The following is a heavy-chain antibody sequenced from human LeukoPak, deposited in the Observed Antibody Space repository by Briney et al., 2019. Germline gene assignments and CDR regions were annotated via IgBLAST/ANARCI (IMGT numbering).Heavy chain of an antibody. V-gene: IGHV3-64D*06. CDR1: QFTFNAHA. Sequence: PGGSLRLSCSASQFTFNAHAMYWVRQAPGRGLEHLSAITSSGVETYYADSVKGRFTISRDNSKDTLYLKISSLGPEDTATYYCVKDMSKYFDWAPYYFDSWGQGTLVTVSS. CDR2: ITSSGVET. J-gene: IGHJ4*02. D-gene: IGHD3-9*01. CDR3: VKDMSKYFDWAPYYFDS.